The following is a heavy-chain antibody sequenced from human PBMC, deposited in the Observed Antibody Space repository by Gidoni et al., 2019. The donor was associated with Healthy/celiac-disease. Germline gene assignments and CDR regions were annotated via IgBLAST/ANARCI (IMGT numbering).Heavy chain of an antibody. D-gene: IGHD3-3*01. CDR3: ARGPLNYDFGPRVPDGYFDL. V-gene: IGHV4-4*02. Sequence: QVQLQESGPGLVKPSGTLSLTCAVSGGSISSSNWWSWVRQPPGKGLEWIGAIYHRGSTNYNPSLKSRVTISVDKSKNQFSLKLSSVTAADTAVYYCARGPLNYDFGPRVPDGYFDLWGRGTLVTVSS. CDR2: IYHRGST. J-gene: IGHJ2*01. CDR1: GGSISSSNW.